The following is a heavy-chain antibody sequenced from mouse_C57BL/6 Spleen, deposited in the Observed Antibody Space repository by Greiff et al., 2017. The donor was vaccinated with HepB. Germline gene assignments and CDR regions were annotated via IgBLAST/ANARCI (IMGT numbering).Heavy chain of an antibody. CDR2: INPSTGGT. J-gene: IGHJ3*01. V-gene: IGHV1-42*01. Sequence: EVQGVESGPELVKPGASVKISCKASGYSFTGYYMNWVKQSPEKSLEWIGEINPSTGGTTYNQKFKAKATLTVDKSSSTAYMQLKSLTSEDSAVYYCARLAPANWFAYWGQGTLVTVSA. CDR3: ARLAPANWFAY. D-gene: IGHD6-1*01. CDR1: GYSFTGYY.